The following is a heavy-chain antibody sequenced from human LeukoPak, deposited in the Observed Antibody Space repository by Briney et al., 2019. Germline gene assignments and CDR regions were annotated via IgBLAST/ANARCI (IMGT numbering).Heavy chain of an antibody. J-gene: IGHJ4*02. CDR1: GFTFSSYG. Sequence: GGSLRLSCAASGFTFSSYGMHWVRQAPGKGLEWVAVISYDGSNKYYADSVKGRFTISRDNSKNTPYLQMNSLRAEDTAVYYCAKDTYYYDSSGYTFDYWGQGTLVTVSS. CDR3: AKDTYYYDSSGYTFDY. D-gene: IGHD3-22*01. V-gene: IGHV3-30*18. CDR2: ISYDGSNK.